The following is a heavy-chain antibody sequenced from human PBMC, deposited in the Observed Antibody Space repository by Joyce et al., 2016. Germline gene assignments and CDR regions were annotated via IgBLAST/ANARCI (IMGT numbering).Heavy chain of an antibody. CDR2: IDPRDSYT. CDR1: GYSFTSHW. CDR3: ARHVTDWFDP. J-gene: IGHJ5*02. V-gene: IGHV5-10-1*03. Sequence: EVQLVQSGAEVKKPGESLRISCKGSGYSFTSHWNSWVRQMPGKGLEWMGRIDPRDSYTDYSPSFEGHVTISVDKTISAAYRQWSSLRASDTARYYCARHVTDWFDPWGQGTLVTVSS. D-gene: IGHD3-10*02.